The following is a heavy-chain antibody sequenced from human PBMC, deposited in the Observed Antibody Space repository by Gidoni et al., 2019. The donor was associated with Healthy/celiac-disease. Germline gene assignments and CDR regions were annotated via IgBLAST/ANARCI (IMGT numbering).Heavy chain of an antibody. J-gene: IGHJ3*02. CDR3: ATGGTYYYDSSGPHSAFDI. CDR2: IHPNSGGT. V-gene: IGHV1-2*04. D-gene: IGHD3-22*01. Sequence: QVQLVQSGAEVKQPGASVKVSCKASGYPFTGYYMHWVRQAPGQGLEWMGWIHPNSGGTNYAQKFQGWVTMTRDTSISTAYMELSRLRSDDTAVYYCATGGTYYYDSSGPHSAFDIWGQGTMVTVSS. CDR1: GYPFTGYY.